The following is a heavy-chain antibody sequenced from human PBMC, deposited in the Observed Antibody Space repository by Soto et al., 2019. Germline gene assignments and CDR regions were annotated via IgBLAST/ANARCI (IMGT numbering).Heavy chain of an antibody. V-gene: IGHV3-21*06. CDR2: ISITTNYI. J-gene: IGHJ4*02. CDR1: GFTFTRYS. Sequence: KAGGSRRLSCAASGFTFTRYSMNWVRQAPGKGLEWVSSISITTNYIYYGDSMKGRFTISRDNAKNSLYLEMNSLRAEDTAVYYCARESEDPTSNFDYWGQGTLVTVSS. CDR3: ARESEDPTSNFDY.